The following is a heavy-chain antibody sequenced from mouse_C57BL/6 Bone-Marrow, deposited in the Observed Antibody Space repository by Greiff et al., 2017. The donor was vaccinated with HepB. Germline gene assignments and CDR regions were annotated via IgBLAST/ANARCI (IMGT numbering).Heavy chain of an antibody. CDR1: GYTFTSYG. J-gene: IGHJ3*01. Sequence: VQLVESGAELARPGASVKLSCKASGYTFTSYGISWVKQRTGQGLEWIGEIYPRSGNTYYNEKFKGKATLTADKSSSTAYMELRSLTSEDSAVYFCARRYDGYYWFAYWGQGTLVTVSA. D-gene: IGHD2-3*01. CDR2: IYPRSGNT. V-gene: IGHV1-81*01. CDR3: ARRYDGYYWFAY.